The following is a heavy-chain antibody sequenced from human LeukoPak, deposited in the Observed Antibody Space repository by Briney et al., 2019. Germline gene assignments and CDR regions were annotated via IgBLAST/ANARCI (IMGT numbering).Heavy chain of an antibody. J-gene: IGHJ3*02. CDR3: ARDPNGDYIGAFDM. CDR2: IRGGGGSA. V-gene: IGHV3-23*01. D-gene: IGHD4-17*01. CDR1: GFTFSAYA. Sequence: PGGSLRLSCTASGFTFSAYAMMWVRQAPGKGPEWVSAIRGGGGSAFYADSVKGRFTISRDNSKYTLFLQMNSLRAEDTGVYYCARDPNGDYIGAFDMWGPGTMVTVSS.